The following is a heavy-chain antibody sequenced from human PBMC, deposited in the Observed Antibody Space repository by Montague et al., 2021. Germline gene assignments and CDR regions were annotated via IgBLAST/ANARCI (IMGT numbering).Heavy chain of an antibody. Sequence: SETLSLTCTVSGGSISSNSYWWAWIRQPPGKGLEYVGTTFNTGSSYYSPPLKSRVTISVDTSKNQFSLRLSAVTAADTAVYYCARSLSCIGGSCYPGFDPGGQGPLVTVS. D-gene: IGHD2-15*01. V-gene: IGHV4-39*01. CDR1: GGSISSNSYW. CDR2: TFNTGSS. J-gene: IGHJ5*02. CDR3: ARSLSCIGGSCYPGFDP.